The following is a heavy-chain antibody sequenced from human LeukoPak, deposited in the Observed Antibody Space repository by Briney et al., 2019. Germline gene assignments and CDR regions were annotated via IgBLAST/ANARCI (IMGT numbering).Heavy chain of an antibody. CDR1: GFTFSSYA. CDR3: AKLPGPYSNAWSAYFDL. CDR2: ISGSSGNK. Sequence: QPGGSLRLSCATSGFTFSSYAMSWVRQAPGQGLEWVSVISGSSGNKFYAESVKGRLTVSRDNSKNTLYLQMTSLRAEDTATYFCAKLPGPYSNAWSAYFDLWGRGTLVTVSS. D-gene: IGHD6-19*01. J-gene: IGHJ2*01. V-gene: IGHV3-23*01.